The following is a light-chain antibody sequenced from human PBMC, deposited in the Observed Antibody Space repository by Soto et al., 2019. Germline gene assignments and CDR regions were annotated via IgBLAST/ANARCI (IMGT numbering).Light chain of an antibody. CDR2: DIS. V-gene: IGKV3D-15*01. Sequence: EIVMTQSPATLSVSPGERATLSCRASQSVSSNLAWYQQKPGQAPSLLIYDISARATGIPTRFSGSGSGTEFTLTISSLQSEDFAVYYCQQYNDWPLTFGRGTKV. J-gene: IGKJ4*01. CDR1: QSVSSN. CDR3: QQYNDWPLT.